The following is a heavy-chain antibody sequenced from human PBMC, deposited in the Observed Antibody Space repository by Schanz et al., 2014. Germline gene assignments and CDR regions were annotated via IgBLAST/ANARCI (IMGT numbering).Heavy chain of an antibody. J-gene: IGHJ4*02. V-gene: IGHV1-18*01. D-gene: IGHD3-3*01. CDR3: AGDRRFFDGDGLCYFDS. CDR2: ISVYNHNK. Sequence: QVQLVQSGAEVKKPGASVKVSCKASGYIFINSGISWVRQAPGQGLEWMAGISVYNHNKEYDQKYQGRDAMTTDTTTCTAYIALTDPRSIDPSIYYCAGDRRFFDGDGLCYFDSWGQGTLVTVSS. CDR1: GYIFINSG.